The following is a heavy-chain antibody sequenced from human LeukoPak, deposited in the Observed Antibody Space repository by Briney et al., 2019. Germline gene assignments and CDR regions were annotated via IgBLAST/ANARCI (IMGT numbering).Heavy chain of an antibody. CDR2: INSDGSST. CDR3: ARVGYSSSWYSYYYYYYYMDV. CDR1: GFTFSSYW. Sequence: GGSLRLSCAASGFTFSSYWMYWVRQAPGKGLVWVSRINSDGSSTSYADSVKGRFTISRDSAKNTLYLQMNSLRAEDTAVYYCARVGYSSSWYSYYYYYYYMDVWGKGTTVTVSS. D-gene: IGHD6-13*01. J-gene: IGHJ6*03. V-gene: IGHV3-74*01.